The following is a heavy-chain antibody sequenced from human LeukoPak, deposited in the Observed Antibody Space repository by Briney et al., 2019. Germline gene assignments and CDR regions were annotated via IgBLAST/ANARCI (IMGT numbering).Heavy chain of an antibody. CDR1: GFTFSDYY. CDR3: AREWTATIGYYGMDV. J-gene: IGHJ6*02. V-gene: IGHV3-23*01. CDR2: ISGSGGST. Sequence: GGSLRLSCAASGFTFSDYYMSWVRQAPGKGLEWVSSISGSGGSTSYADSVKGRVTISRDNSKSTLFLQMNSLRVEDTAVYYCAREWTATIGYYGMDVWAKGPRSPSP. D-gene: IGHD1-7*01.